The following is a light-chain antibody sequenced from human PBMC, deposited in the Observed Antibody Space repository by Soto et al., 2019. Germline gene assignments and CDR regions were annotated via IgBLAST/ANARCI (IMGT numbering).Light chain of an antibody. CDR2: GAS. CDR3: QQYNNWQLT. V-gene: IGKV3-15*01. J-gene: IGKJ4*01. CDR1: QSVSSN. Sequence: EIVMTQSPATLSVSPGERATLSCRASQSVSSNLAWYQQKPGQAPRLLIYGASTRATGIPARFSGSGSGTEFTLTISSLQSEDFAVYYCQQYNNWQLTFGGGTKV.